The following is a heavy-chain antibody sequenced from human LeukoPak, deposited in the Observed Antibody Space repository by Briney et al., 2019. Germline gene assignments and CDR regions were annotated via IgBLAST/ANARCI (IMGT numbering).Heavy chain of an antibody. CDR3: ATAVVAATRSEYFQH. V-gene: IGHV1-24*01. Sequence: VASVKVSCKVFGYTLTELSMHWVRQAPGKGLEWMGGFDPEDGETIYAQKFQGRVTMTEDTSTDTAYMELSSLRSEDTAVYYCATAVVAATRSEYFQHWGQGTLVTVSS. CDR1: GYTLTELS. D-gene: IGHD2-15*01. J-gene: IGHJ1*01. CDR2: FDPEDGET.